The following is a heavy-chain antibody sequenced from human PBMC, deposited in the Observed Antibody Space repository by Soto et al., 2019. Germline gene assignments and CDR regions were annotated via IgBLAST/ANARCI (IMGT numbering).Heavy chain of an antibody. V-gene: IGHV4-31*03. Sequence: PSETLSLTCTVSGCSTSSGGYYWSWIRQHPGKGLEWIGYIYYSGSTYYNPSLKSRVTISVDTSKNQFSLKLSSVTAADTAVYYCASVIRLGYYFDYWGQGTLVTVSS. CDR1: GCSTSSGGYY. D-gene: IGHD3-16*01. J-gene: IGHJ4*02. CDR2: IYYSGST. CDR3: ASVIRLGYYFDY.